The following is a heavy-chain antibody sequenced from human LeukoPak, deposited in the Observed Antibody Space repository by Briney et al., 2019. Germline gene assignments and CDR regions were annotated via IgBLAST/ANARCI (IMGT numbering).Heavy chain of an antibody. CDR3: ARQDTAMVLDY. Sequence: SETLSLTCAVYGGSFSGYYWSWIRQPPGKGLEWIGSIYYSGSTYYNPSLKSRVTISVDRSKNQFSLKLSSVTAADTAVYYCARQDTAMVLDYWGQGTLVTVSS. CDR2: IYYSGST. J-gene: IGHJ4*02. CDR1: GGSFSGYY. V-gene: IGHV4-34*01. D-gene: IGHD5-18*01.